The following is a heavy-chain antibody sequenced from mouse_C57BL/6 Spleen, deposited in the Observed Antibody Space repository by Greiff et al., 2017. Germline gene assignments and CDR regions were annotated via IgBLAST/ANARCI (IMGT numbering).Heavy chain of an antibody. J-gene: IGHJ1*03. CDR3: ARHGGKGYFDV. Sequence: EVQRVESGGGLVQPGGSLKLSCAASGFTFSDYGMAWVRQAPRKGPEWVAFISNLAYSIYYADTVTGRFTISRENAKNTLYLEMSSLRSEETAMYYCARHGGKGYFDVWGTGTTVTVSS. V-gene: IGHV5-15*01. CDR1: GFTFSDYG. D-gene: IGHD1-3*01. CDR2: ISNLAYSI.